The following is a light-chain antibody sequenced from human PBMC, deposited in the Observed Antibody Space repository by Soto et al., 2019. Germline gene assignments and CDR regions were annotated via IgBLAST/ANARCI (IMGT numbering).Light chain of an antibody. J-gene: IGKJ5*01. V-gene: IGKV1-33*01. Sequence: DIPMTQSPSSLSASVGDRVTIICQASQDITNYLNWYQQKPGKAPNLLIHASSNLETVVPSRFSGSGTGTYFSFTISSLQPEDIATYYGQQYDTLPLSFGQGTRLEIK. CDR2: ASS. CDR1: QDITNY. CDR3: QQYDTLPLS.